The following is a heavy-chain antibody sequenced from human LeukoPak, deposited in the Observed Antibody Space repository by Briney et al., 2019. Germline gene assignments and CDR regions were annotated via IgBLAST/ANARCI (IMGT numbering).Heavy chain of an antibody. J-gene: IGHJ4*02. CDR1: GFTFSSYA. D-gene: IGHD3-22*01. Sequence: GGSLRLSCAASGFTFSSYAMSWVRQAPGKGLEWVSAISGSGGSTYYADFVKGRFTISRDNSKNTLYLQMNSLRAEDTAVYYCAKDQYYYDSSGYYFFRYFDYWGQGTLVTVSS. CDR3: AKDQYYYDSSGYYFFRYFDY. V-gene: IGHV3-23*01. CDR2: ISGSGGST.